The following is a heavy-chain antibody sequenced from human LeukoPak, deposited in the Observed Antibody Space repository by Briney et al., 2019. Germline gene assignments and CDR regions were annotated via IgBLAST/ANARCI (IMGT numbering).Heavy chain of an antibody. Sequence: GESLKISCEASGFNFTNYWIAWVRQTPGKGLDWMGIVYPADSDSKCSPSFQDAVTISADKSTSAAYLEWRSLKASDTATYYCARFGFSNSLDFYFDVWGRGTLVTVSS. CDR1: GFNFTNYW. V-gene: IGHV5-51*01. J-gene: IGHJ2*01. CDR2: VYPADSDS. D-gene: IGHD6-6*01. CDR3: ARFGFSNSLDFYFDV.